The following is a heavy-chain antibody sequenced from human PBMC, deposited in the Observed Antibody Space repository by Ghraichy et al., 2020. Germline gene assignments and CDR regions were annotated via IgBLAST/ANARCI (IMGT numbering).Heavy chain of an antibody. CDR3: ARDSGRSSGRNLVVYGLDPLDVDY. J-gene: IGHJ4*02. CDR1: GYRFTTFD. D-gene: IGHD3/OR15-3a*01. Sequence: ASVKVSCKASGYRFTTFDITWVRQAPGEGLDWMGWISASNGNSIYAQKFQDRITLTTDTSTGTAYMELRSLRSDDTAIYFCARDSGRSSGRNLVVYGLDPLDVDYWGQGTLVTVSS. V-gene: IGHV1-18*01. CDR2: ISASNGNS.